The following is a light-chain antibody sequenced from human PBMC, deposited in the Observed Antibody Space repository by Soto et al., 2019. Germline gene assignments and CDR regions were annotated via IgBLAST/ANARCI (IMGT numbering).Light chain of an antibody. CDR3: HHFNDWPHT. J-gene: IGKJ4*01. CDR2: GAS. Sequence: DIVMTQSPATLSVSPGERATLSCRASQSVASNLAWYQQRPGQAPRLLIYGASTRATGVPVRFSGSGSGTEITLTISSLQSEDFAVYYCHHFNDWPHTFGGGTKVEIK. V-gene: IGKV3-15*01. CDR1: QSVASN.